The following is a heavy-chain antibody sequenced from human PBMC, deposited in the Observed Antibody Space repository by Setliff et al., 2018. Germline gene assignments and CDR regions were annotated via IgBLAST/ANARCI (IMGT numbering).Heavy chain of an antibody. CDR3: ARDFSTPHFGVARGSYYYYYMDV. CDR1: GGSINRDY. CDR2: NHYSGNT. J-gene: IGHJ6*03. V-gene: IGHV4-59*01. Sequence: SETLSLTCSVSGGSINRDYWNWIRQPPGKGLEWIGYNHYSGNTNYNPSLKSRVTISFNTSKNQISLKLSSVTPADTAVYYCARDFSTPHFGVARGSYYYYYMDVWGKGTTVTVSS. D-gene: IGHD3-3*01.